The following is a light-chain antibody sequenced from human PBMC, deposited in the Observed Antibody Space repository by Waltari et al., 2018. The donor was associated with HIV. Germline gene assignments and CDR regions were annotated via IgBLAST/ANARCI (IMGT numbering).Light chain of an antibody. V-gene: IGLV7-46*01. CDR3: FLTSSYPLRV. CDR1: TGAVTDDLY. J-gene: IGLJ3*02. Sequence: QAVVTQEPSLTVSPGGTVTLTCGSSTGAVTDDLYPYWFQQKPGQAPRALSYDTSNTYSWTPARFSGSLLGGKAALTLSSAQPEDEADYYCFLTSSYPLRVFGGGTKLTVL. CDR2: DTS.